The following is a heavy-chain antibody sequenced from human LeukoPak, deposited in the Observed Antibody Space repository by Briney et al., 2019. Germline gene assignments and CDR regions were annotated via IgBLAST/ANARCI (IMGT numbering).Heavy chain of an antibody. CDR2: IKDDGSVK. J-gene: IGHJ3*02. CDR3: ARDLTCSYDSSAYHDAFDI. V-gene: IGHV3-7*03. Sequence: GGSLRLSYTASGFSFSSFWMSWVRQAPGKGLEWVANIKDDGSVKNHVDSLKGRFSISRDNARNSLYLQISSLRAEDTAVYYCARDLTCSYDSSAYHDAFDIWGQGTMVTVSS. CDR1: GFSFSSFW. D-gene: IGHD3-22*01.